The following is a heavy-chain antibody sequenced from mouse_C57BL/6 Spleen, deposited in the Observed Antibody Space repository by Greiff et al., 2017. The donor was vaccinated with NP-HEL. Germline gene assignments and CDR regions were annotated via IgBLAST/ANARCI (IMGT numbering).Heavy chain of an antibody. V-gene: IGHV5-12*01. CDR3: ARRNYYAMDY. CDR1: GFTFSDYY. J-gene: IGHJ4*01. Sequence: EVMLVESGGGLVQPGGSLKLSCAASGFTFSDYYMYWVRQTPEKRLEWVAYISNGGGSTYYPDTVQGRFTISRDNAKNTLYLQMSRLKSEDTAMYYCARRNYYAMDYWGQGTSVTVSS. CDR2: ISNGGGST.